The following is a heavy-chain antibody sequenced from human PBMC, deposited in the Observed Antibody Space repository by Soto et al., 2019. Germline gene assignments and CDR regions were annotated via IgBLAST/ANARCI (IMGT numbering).Heavy chain of an antibody. D-gene: IGHD2-15*01. CDR3: ARCDGSVPARVDY. Sequence: SETLSLTCTVSGGSISSYYWSWIRQPPGKGLEWIGYIYYSGSTNYNPSLKSRVTISVDTSKNQFSLKLSSVTAADTAVYYCARCDGSVPARVDYWGQGTLVPVSS. J-gene: IGHJ4*02. V-gene: IGHV4-59*08. CDR2: IYYSGST. CDR1: GGSISSYY.